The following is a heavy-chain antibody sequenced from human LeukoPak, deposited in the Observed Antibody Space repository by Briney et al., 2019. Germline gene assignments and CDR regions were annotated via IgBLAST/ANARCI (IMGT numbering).Heavy chain of an antibody. CDR2: IIPIFGTA. CDR3: ARGPPGGSYYTHDALDI. CDR1: GGTFSSYA. D-gene: IGHD1-26*01. V-gene: IGHV1-69*06. Sequence: GASVKVSCKASGGTFSSYAISWVRQAPGQGLGWMGGIIPIFGTANYAQKFQGRVTITADKSTSTAYMELSSLRPEDTAVYYCARGPPGGSYYTHDALDIWGQGTMVTVSS. J-gene: IGHJ3*02.